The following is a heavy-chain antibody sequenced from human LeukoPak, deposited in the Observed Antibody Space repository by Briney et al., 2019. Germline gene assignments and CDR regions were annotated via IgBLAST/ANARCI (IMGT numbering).Heavy chain of an antibody. CDR3: AREGIVGSSAQNGY. J-gene: IGHJ4*02. Sequence: ASVKVSCKASGYTFTGYYMHWVRQAPGQGLEWMGRINPNSGGTNYAQKFQGRVTMTRDTSICTAYMELSSLRSEDTAVYYCAREGIVGSSAQNGYWGQGTLVTVSS. CDR2: INPNSGGT. V-gene: IGHV1-2*06. CDR1: GYTFTGYY. D-gene: IGHD6-6*01.